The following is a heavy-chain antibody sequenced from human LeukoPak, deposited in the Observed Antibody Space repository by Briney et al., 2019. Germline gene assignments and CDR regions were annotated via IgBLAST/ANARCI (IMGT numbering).Heavy chain of an antibody. CDR3: ARDGGFGDPNLYYGMDV. CDR2: IYYSGST. CDR1: GGSISSGGYY. J-gene: IGHJ6*02. Sequence: SETLSLTCTVSGGSISSGGYYWSWIRQHPGKGLEWIGYIYYSGSTYYNPSLKSRVTISVDTSKNQFSLKLSSVTAADTAVYYCARDGGFGDPNLYYGMDVWGQGTTVTVSS. V-gene: IGHV4-31*03. D-gene: IGHD3-10*01.